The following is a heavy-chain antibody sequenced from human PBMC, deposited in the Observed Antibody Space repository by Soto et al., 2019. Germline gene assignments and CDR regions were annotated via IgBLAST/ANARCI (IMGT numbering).Heavy chain of an antibody. CDR3: AKARPWDRSDYYYYGMDV. J-gene: IGHJ6*02. Sequence: PGGSLRLSCAASGFTFDDYAMHWVRQAPGKGLEWVSGISWSSGSIGYADSVKGRFTISRDNAKNSLYLQMNSLKAEDTALYYCAKARPWDRSDYYYYGMDVWGQGTTVTVSS. CDR1: GFTFDDYA. CDR2: ISWSSGSI. V-gene: IGHV3-9*01. D-gene: IGHD3-16*02.